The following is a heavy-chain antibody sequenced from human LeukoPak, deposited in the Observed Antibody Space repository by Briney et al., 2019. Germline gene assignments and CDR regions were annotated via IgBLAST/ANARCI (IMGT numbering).Heavy chain of an antibody. CDR3: ARGGDFY. D-gene: IGHD3-10*01. Sequence: GSLRLSCAASGYTFSSYAMNWVRQAPGKGLEWVSAITGSGGRTYYADSVKGRFTISRDNSKNTLYLQMNSLRADDTAVYYCARGGDFYWGQGTLVTVSS. CDR2: ITGSGGRT. J-gene: IGHJ4*02. V-gene: IGHV3-23*01. CDR1: GYTFSSYA.